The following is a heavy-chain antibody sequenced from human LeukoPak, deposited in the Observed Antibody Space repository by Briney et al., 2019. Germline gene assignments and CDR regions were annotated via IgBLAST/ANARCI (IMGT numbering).Heavy chain of an antibody. CDR2: MNPNSGNT. Sequence: ASVKVSCKASGYTFTSYDINWVRQATGQGLEWMGWMNPNSGNTGYAQKFQGRVTITRNTSISTAYMELSSLRSEDTAVYYCARGLPRYGDYPPQRYYFDYWGQGTLVTVSS. CDR3: ARGLPRYGDYPPQRYYFDY. D-gene: IGHD4-17*01. J-gene: IGHJ4*02. CDR1: GYTFTSYD. V-gene: IGHV1-8*03.